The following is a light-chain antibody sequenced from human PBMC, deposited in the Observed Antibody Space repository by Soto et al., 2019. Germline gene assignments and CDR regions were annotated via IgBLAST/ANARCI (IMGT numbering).Light chain of an antibody. V-gene: IGKV3-15*01. Sequence: EIMMTQSPATLSVSPGERATLSCRASQSVRNNLAWYQQKPGQAPRLLIYYASTRATGIPARFSGSGSGTEFTLTISRLQSEDFALYYCQQYNNWPPITFGQGTRLEI. CDR2: YAS. CDR3: QQYNNWPPIT. J-gene: IGKJ5*01. CDR1: QSVRNN.